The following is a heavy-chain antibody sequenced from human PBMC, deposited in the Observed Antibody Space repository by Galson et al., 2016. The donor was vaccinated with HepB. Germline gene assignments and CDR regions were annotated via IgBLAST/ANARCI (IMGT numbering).Heavy chain of an antibody. D-gene: IGHD2-21*02. Sequence: SETLSLTCTVSGGSISSYYWSWIRQPPGKGLEWIGYIYDTGSTNYNPSLKSRVTIAIDTSKNQFSLKLSSVTAADTAVYYCARNPYCGGDCYSIAWFDPWGQGTLVTGSS. CDR3: ARNPYCGGDCYSIAWFDP. CDR2: IYDTGST. CDR1: GGSISSYY. V-gene: IGHV4-59*12. J-gene: IGHJ5*02.